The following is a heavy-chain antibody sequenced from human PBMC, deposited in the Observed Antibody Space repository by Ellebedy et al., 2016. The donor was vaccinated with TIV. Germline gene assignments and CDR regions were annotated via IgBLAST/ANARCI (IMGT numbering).Heavy chain of an antibody. CDR1: GFAVNAYY. Sequence: GESLKISCAASGFAVNAYYITWVRQAPGKRLDWVSVIFTSDVTSYTDSVRGRFTISRDTYKNTVKLQMNSLRVEDTAIYYCAVVDFCWGQGTLVTVSS. D-gene: IGHD2-15*01. CDR3: AVVDFC. J-gene: IGHJ4*02. CDR2: IFTSDVT. V-gene: IGHV3-53*01.